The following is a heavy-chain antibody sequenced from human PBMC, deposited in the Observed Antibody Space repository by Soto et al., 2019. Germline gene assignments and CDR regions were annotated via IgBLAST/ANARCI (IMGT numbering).Heavy chain of an antibody. J-gene: IGHJ4*02. V-gene: IGHV3-30*04. CDR3: AKDRKKTWIVVHTPFDL. CDR1: GFTYSTYT. Sequence: GGSLRLSCAASGFTYSTYTMHWVRQAPGKGLEWVGVISYDGNNKYYADSVKGRFTISRDNSKNTLYLQMNSLRAEDTAVYYCAKDRKKTWIVVHTPFDLWGRGTQVTVSS. D-gene: IGHD1-1*01. CDR2: ISYDGNNK.